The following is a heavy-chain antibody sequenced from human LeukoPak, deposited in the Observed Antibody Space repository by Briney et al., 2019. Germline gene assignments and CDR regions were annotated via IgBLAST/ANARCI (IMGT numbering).Heavy chain of an antibody. V-gene: IGHV3-30*02. J-gene: IGHJ4*02. Sequence: HPGGSLRLSCAASGFTFSSYGMHWVRQAPGKGLEWVAFIRYDGSNKYYVDSVKGRFTISRDNSKNTLYLQMNCLRAEDTAVYYCAPGSSSGWYGRLDYWGQGTLVTVSS. CDR1: GFTFSSYG. CDR2: IRYDGSNK. D-gene: IGHD6-19*01. CDR3: APGSSSGWYGRLDY.